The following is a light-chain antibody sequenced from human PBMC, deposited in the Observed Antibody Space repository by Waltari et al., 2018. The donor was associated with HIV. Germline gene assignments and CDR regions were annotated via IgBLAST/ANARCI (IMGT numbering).Light chain of an antibody. V-gene: IGLV1-44*01. J-gene: IGLJ2*01. CDR3: ASWDDSLIGPV. Sequence: QSVLSQPPSASGTPGQRVTISCSGSSFNIGSNTVNWYQQLPGTAPKLLINSNNKRPSGVPDRFSGSKSDTSASLAISGLQSDDEADYYCASWDDSLIGPVFGGGTKLTVL. CDR2: SNN. CDR1: SFNIGSNT.